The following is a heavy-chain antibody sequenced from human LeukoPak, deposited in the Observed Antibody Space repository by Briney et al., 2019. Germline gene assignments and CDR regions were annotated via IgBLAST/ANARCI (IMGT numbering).Heavy chain of an antibody. D-gene: IGHD5-18*01. CDR3: ARDMVKGLRAPDY. CDR1: GYAFTGYY. Sequence: ASVKVSCKASGYAFTGYYMHWVQQPPGQGLEWMGWINPNSGGTNYAQKFQGRVTMTRDTSISTAYMELSRLRSDDTAVYYCARDMVKGLRAPDYWGQGTLVTVSS. CDR2: INPNSGGT. J-gene: IGHJ4*02. V-gene: IGHV1-2*02.